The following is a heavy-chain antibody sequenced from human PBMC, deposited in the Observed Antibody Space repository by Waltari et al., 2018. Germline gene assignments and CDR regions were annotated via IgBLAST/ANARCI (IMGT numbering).Heavy chain of an antibody. CDR1: GFTVSRKD. J-gene: IGHJ4*02. Sequence: EVQLVESGGGFVQPGGSLRLSCAASGFTVSRKDMTWVRQPPGKGLEWVSLCYTDDRTFYADSVKGRFTISRHDSTNTLFLQMSGLRVEDTALYYCASRPGGDYPYFDYWGQGTLVTVSS. CDR3: ASRPGGDYPYFDY. V-gene: IGHV3-53*04. CDR2: CYTDDRT. D-gene: IGHD4-17*01.